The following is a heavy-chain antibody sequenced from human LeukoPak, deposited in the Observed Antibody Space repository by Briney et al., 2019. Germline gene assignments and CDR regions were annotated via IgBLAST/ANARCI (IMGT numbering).Heavy chain of an antibody. Sequence: ASVKVSCKASGYTFTGNHMHWVRQAPGQGLEWMGWINPNSGGTNYAQKFQGRVTMTRDMSTSTVYMELSSLRSEDTAVYYCARVWTKEEPDYWGQGALVTVSS. D-gene: IGHD1-14*01. CDR1: GYTFTGNH. CDR3: ARVWTKEEPDY. J-gene: IGHJ4*02. CDR2: INPNSGGT. V-gene: IGHV1-2*02.